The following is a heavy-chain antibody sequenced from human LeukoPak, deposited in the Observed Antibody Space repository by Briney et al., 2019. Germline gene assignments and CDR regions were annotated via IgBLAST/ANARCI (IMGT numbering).Heavy chain of an antibody. D-gene: IGHD5-18*01. J-gene: IGHJ4*02. CDR3: ARGYSYGQGINY. V-gene: IGHV1-8*01. CDR2: MNTNSGNT. Sequence: ASVKVSCKASGYTFTGYDINWVRQATGQGLEWMGWMNTNSGNTGYAQKFQGRVTMTRNTSISTAYMELSSLRSEDTAVYYCARGYSYGQGINYWGQGTLVTVSS. CDR1: GYTFTGYD.